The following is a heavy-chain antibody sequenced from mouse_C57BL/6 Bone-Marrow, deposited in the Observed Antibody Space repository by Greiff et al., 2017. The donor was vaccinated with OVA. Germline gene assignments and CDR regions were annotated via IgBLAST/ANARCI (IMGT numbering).Heavy chain of an antibody. CDR2: IYPGGGYT. CDR1: GYTFTNYW. V-gene: IGHV1-63*01. D-gene: IGHD2-4*01. Sequence: QVQLQQSGAELVRPGTSVKMSCKASGYTFTNYWIGWAKQRPGHGLEWIGDIYPGGGYTNYNEKFKGKATLTADKSSSTAYMQFSSLTSEDSAIYDCARRYDYDVWAMDYWGQGTSVTVSS. J-gene: IGHJ4*01. CDR3: ARRYDYDVWAMDY.